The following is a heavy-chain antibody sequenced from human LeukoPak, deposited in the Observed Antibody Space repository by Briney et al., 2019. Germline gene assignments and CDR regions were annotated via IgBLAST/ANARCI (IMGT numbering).Heavy chain of an antibody. V-gene: IGHV3-20*04. CDR1: GFTFDDYG. CDR3: ARDGGSGYDYVGEN. Sequence: GGSLRLSCAASGFTFDDYGMSWVRQAPGKGLEWVSGINWNGGSTGYADSVKGRFTISRDNAKNSLCLQMNSLRAEDTALYYCARDGGSGYDYVGENWGQGTLVTVSS. CDR2: INWNGGST. D-gene: IGHD5-12*01. J-gene: IGHJ4*02.